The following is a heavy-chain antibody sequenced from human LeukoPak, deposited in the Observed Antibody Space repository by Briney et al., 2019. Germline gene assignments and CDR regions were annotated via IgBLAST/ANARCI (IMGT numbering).Heavy chain of an antibody. CDR2: IHATGSS. J-gene: IGHJ4*02. CDR3: ARDISGGTLDY. D-gene: IGHD1-20*01. CDR1: YYSIDTYY. V-gene: IGHV4-4*07. Sequence: PSETLSLTCSAPYYSIDTYYWSWIRQPAGKGLEWIGRIHATGSSNYNPSLKSRVTISLDKSKNQFAQRLNSVTAADTAVYYCARDISGGTLDYWGRGILVTVSS.